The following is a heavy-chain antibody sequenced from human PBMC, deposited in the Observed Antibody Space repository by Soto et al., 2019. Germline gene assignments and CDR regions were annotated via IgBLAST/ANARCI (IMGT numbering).Heavy chain of an antibody. J-gene: IGHJ6*02. Sequence: SETLSLTCTVSGGSISSYYWSWIRQPPGKGLEWIGYIYYSGSTNYNPSLKSRVTISVDTSKNQFSLKLSSVTAADTAVYYCARSIEAASNYYYYYGMDVWGQGTTVTVS. D-gene: IGHD6-13*01. CDR3: ARSIEAASNYYYYYGMDV. V-gene: IGHV4-59*01. CDR1: GGSISSYY. CDR2: IYYSGST.